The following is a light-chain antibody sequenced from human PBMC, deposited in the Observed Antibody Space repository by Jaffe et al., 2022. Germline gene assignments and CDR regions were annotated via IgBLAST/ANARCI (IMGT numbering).Light chain of an antibody. CDR2: GAS. J-gene: IGKJ1*01. V-gene: IGKV1-12*01. Sequence: DIQMTQSPSSVAASVGDRVTITCRASQGISRWLDWYQQKPGKAPKLLIYGASSLQSGVPSRFSGSGSGTDFTLTISSLQPEDFATYYCQQANSFPWTFGQGTKVEIK. CDR1: QGISRW. CDR3: QQANSFPWT.